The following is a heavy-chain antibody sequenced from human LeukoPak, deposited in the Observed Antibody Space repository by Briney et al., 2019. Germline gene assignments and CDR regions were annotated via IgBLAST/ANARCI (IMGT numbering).Heavy chain of an antibody. J-gene: IGHJ4*02. V-gene: IGHV3-23*01. D-gene: IGHD3-10*01. Sequence: GGSLRLSCAASGFAFSSYGMSWVRQAPGKGLEWVSAISGSGGSTYYADSVKGRFTISRDNSKNTLYLQMNSLRAEDTAVYYCAFLWFGELLSTFDYWGQGTLVTVSS. CDR2: ISGSGGST. CDR3: AFLWFGELLSTFDY. CDR1: GFAFSSYG.